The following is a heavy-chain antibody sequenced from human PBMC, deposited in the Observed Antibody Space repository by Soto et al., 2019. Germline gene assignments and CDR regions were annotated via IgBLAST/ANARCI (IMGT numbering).Heavy chain of an antibody. CDR2: INHSGST. Sequence: SETLSLTCAVYGGSFSGYYWSWIRQPPGKGLEWIGEINHSGSTNYNPSLKSRVTISVDTSKNQFSLKMSSVTAADTAVYYCARRDIVVVPAAMPNWFDPWGQGTLVTVSS. CDR3: ARRDIVVVPAAMPNWFDP. D-gene: IGHD2-2*01. CDR1: GGSFSGYY. V-gene: IGHV4-34*01. J-gene: IGHJ5*02.